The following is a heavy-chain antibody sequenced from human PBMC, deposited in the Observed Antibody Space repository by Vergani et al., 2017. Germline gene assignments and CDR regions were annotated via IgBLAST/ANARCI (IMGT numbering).Heavy chain of an antibody. Sequence: QVQLVESGGGVVQPGRSLRLSCAASGFTFSSYGMHWVRQAPGKGLEWVAVISYDGSNKYYADSVKGRFTISRDNSKNTLYLQMNSLRAEDTAVYYGAKDRYCSGGSCYSRYYYYYMDVWGKGTTVTVSS. J-gene: IGHJ6*03. CDR3: AKDRYCSGGSCYSRYYYYYMDV. V-gene: IGHV3-30*18. CDR1: GFTFSSYG. CDR2: ISYDGSNK. D-gene: IGHD2-15*01.